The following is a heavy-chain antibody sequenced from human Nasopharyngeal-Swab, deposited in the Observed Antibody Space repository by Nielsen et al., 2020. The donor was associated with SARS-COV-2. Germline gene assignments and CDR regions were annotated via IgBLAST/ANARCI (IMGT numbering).Heavy chain of an antibody. Sequence: ASVKVSCKASGYTFTSYYMHWVRQAPGQGLEWMGIINPSGGSTSYAQKFQGRVTMTTDTSTSTAYMELRSLRSDDTAVYYCARDRYYDILTGSDYYYYGMDVWGQGTTVTVSS. J-gene: IGHJ6*02. CDR3: ARDRYYDILTGSDYYYYGMDV. D-gene: IGHD3-9*01. CDR1: GYTFTSYY. V-gene: IGHV1-46*01. CDR2: INPSGGST.